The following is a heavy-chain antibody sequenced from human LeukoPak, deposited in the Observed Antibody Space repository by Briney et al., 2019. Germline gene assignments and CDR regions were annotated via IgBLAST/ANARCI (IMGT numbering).Heavy chain of an antibody. Sequence: SETLSPTCTVSGGSLSSYYWSWIRQPPGKGLEWIGYIYYSGSTNYNPSLKSRVTISVDTSKNQFSLKLSSVTAADTAVYYCARERWGAMDYWGQGTLVTVSS. V-gene: IGHV4-59*01. D-gene: IGHD3-16*01. CDR2: IYYSGST. J-gene: IGHJ4*02. CDR3: ARERWGAMDY. CDR1: GGSLSSYY.